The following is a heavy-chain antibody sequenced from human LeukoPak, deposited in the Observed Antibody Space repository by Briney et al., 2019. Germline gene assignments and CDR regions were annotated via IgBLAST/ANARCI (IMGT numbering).Heavy chain of an antibody. CDR2: ISYDGSNK. Sequence: GGSLRLSCAASGFTFSSYAMHWVRQAPGKGLEWVAVISYDGSNKYYADSVKGRFTISRDNSKNTLYLQMNSLRAEDTAVYYCARGGFQLSYWVFDSWGQGTLATVSS. J-gene: IGHJ4*02. CDR1: GFTFSSYA. D-gene: IGHD2-21*01. V-gene: IGHV3-30-3*01. CDR3: ARGGFQLSYWVFDS.